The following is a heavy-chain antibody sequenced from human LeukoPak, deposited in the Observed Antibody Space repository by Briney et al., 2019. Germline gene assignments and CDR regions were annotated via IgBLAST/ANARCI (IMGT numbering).Heavy chain of an antibody. CDR2: VSHDGRIK. V-gene: IGHV3-30*18. Sequence: RTGGSLRLSCAASGFTFNNYALYWVRRAPGKGLEWVAGVSHDGRIKYYEDSVKGRFTISRDSSKHTIYLQMNSLRPEDTAVYFCAKDSHYCSGGSCYLVNLYYFDYWGQGTVVTVSS. CDR3: AKDSHYCSGGSCYLVNLYYFDY. CDR1: GFTFNNYA. D-gene: IGHD2-15*01. J-gene: IGHJ4*02.